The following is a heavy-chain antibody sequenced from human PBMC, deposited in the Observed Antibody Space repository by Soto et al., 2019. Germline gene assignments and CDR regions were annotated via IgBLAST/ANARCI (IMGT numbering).Heavy chain of an antibody. J-gene: IGHJ4*02. D-gene: IGHD4-17*01. Sequence: EVQLVASGGGLVQPGRSMRRSCAASGFTFDDYAMHWVRQAAGKGMQWVSGISWNSGSIGYADSVKGRFTISRDNAKNSLYLQINSMRAEDTALYYCAKDFHGDYVSPNFDYWGQGTLVTVSS. CDR3: AKDFHGDYVSPNFDY. V-gene: IGHV3-9*01. CDR1: GFTFDDYA. CDR2: ISWNSGSI.